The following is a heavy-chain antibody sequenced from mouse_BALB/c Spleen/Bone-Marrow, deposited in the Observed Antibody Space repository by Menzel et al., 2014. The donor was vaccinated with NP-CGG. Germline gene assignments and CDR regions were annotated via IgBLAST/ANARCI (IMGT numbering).Heavy chain of an antibody. J-gene: IGHJ1*01. V-gene: IGHV5-4*02. CDR1: GFIFSDYY. CDR3: ARDSYYYGSSYWYFDV. Sequence: EVKLVESGGGLVKPGGSLKLSCAASGFIFSDYYMYWVRQTPEKGLEWVATISDGGSYTYYPDSVKGRFTISRDNAKNSLYLQMTSLKSEDTAMYYYARDSYYYGSSYWYFDVWGAGTTVTVSS. CDR2: ISDGGSYT. D-gene: IGHD1-1*01.